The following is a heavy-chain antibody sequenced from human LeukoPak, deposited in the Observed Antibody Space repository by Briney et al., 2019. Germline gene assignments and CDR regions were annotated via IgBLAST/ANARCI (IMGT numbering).Heavy chain of an antibody. CDR1: GFTFSSYS. CDR3: ASSYDILTGYYTGLSY. V-gene: IGHV3-21*01. CDR2: ISSSSSYI. Sequence: GGSLRLFCVASGFTFSSYSMNWVRQAPGKGLEWVSSISSSSSYIYYADSVKGRFTISRDNAKNSLYLQMNSLRAEDTAVYYCASSYDILTGYYTGLSYWGQGTLVTVSS. D-gene: IGHD3-9*01. J-gene: IGHJ4*02.